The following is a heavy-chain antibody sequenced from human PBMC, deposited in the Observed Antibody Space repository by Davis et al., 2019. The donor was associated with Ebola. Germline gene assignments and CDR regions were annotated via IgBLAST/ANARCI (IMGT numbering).Heavy chain of an antibody. J-gene: IGHJ2*01. Sequence: PGGSLRLSCAASGFTFSNAWMSWVRQAPGKGLEWVGRIKSKTDGGTTDYAAPVKGRFTISRDDSKNTLYLQMNSLRAEDTAVYYCAKSGGWTWYFDLWGRGTLVTVSS. CDR2: IKSKTDGGTT. CDR3: AKSGGWTWYFDL. D-gene: IGHD6-19*01. CDR1: GFTFSNAW. V-gene: IGHV3-15*01.